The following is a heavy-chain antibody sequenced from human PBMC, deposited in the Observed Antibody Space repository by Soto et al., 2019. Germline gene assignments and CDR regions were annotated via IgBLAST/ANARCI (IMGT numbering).Heavy chain of an antibody. CDR1: GFTFSNAW. D-gene: IGHD5-12*01. V-gene: IGHV3-15*01. Sequence: GGSLRLSCAASGFTFSNAWMSWVRQAPGKGLEWVGRIKSKTDGGTTDYAAPVKGRFTISRDDSKNTLYLQMNSLRAEDTAVYYCARDVEGMATTPLIRVDRSGGFDYWGQGTLVTVSS. J-gene: IGHJ4*02. CDR2: IKSKTDGGTT. CDR3: ARDVEGMATTPLIRVDRSGGFDY.